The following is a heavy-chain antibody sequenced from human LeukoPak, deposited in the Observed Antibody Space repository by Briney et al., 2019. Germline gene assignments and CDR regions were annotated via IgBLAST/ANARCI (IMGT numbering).Heavy chain of an antibody. CDR1: GGSITGSY. Sequence: PSETLSFTCTVSGGSITGSYWSWLQQPPGKGLEYIGYIYYSGSTNYNPSLKSRVTISVDTSKNQFSLKLTSVTAADTAVYYCATAGPISGGHNYFDSWGQGTLVTVSS. J-gene: IGHJ4*02. D-gene: IGHD3-10*01. V-gene: IGHV4-59*01. CDR2: IYYSGST. CDR3: ATAGPISGGHNYFDS.